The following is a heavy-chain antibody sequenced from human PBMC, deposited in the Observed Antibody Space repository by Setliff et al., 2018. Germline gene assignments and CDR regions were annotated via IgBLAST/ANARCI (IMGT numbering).Heavy chain of an antibody. Sequence: GGSLRLSCAASGFTFSSYGMHWVRQAPGKGLEWVAVIWYDGTNKYYADSVKGRFTISRDNSKNTLYLQMNSLRAEDTAVYYCARDLDGGNGHDLWGRGTLVTVSS. D-gene: IGHD2-15*01. CDR3: ARDLDGGNGHDL. CDR1: GFTFSSYG. J-gene: IGHJ5*02. CDR2: IWYDGTNK. V-gene: IGHV3-33*01.